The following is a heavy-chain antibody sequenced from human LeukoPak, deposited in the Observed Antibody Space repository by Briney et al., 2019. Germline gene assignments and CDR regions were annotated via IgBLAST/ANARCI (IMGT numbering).Heavy chain of an antibody. CDR2: IYNNGGT. D-gene: IGHD3-10*01. J-gene: IGHJ3*02. V-gene: IGHV4-39*01. Sequence: SETLSLTCSVSGVSISSVTYYWGWIRQPPGKALEWIGIIYNNGGTYYSPSLKSRLTISVDTSKNQFSLKLSSATAADTAVYYCARTLSSKGPRDAFDIWGQGTMVTVSS. CDR1: GVSISSVTYY. CDR3: ARTLSSKGPRDAFDI.